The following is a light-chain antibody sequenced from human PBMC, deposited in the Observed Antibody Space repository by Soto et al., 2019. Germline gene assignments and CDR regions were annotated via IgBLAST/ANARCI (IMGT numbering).Light chain of an antibody. V-gene: IGLV2-23*01. CDR1: SSDVGSYNV. J-gene: IGLJ2*01. CDR2: EGS. Sequence: QSALTQPASVSGSPGQSITISCTGTSSDVGSYNVVSWYQQHPGKAPKLMIYEGSKRPSGVSNRFSGSKSGNTASLTISGLQAEDEADYYCCSFAGSSILVFGGGTKVTVL. CDR3: CSFAGSSILV.